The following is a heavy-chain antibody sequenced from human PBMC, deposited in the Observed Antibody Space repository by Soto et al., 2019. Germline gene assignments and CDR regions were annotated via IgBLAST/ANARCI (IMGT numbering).Heavy chain of an antibody. CDR3: ASSSGYSYGTDAFDI. Sequence: TGESLKISCKGSGYSFTSYWISWVRQMPGKGPEWMGRIDPSDSYTNYSPSFQGHVTISADKSISTAYLQWSSLKASDTAMYYCASSSGYSYGTDAFDIWGQGTMVTVSS. CDR2: IDPSDSYT. CDR1: GYSFTSYW. V-gene: IGHV5-10-1*01. D-gene: IGHD5-18*01. J-gene: IGHJ3*02.